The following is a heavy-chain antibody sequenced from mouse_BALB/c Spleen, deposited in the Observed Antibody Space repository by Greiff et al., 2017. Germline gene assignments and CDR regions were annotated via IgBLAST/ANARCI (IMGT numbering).Heavy chain of an antibody. CDR3: ARGGNYGGYYAMDY. CDR1: GFTFSDYY. CDR2: ISDGGSYT. V-gene: IGHV5-4*02. J-gene: IGHJ4*01. Sequence: EVQLQESGGGLVKPGGSLKLSCAASGFTFSDYYMYWVRQTPEKRLEWVATISDGGSYTYYPDSVKGRFTISRDNAKNNLYLQMSSLKSEDTAMYYCARGGNYGGYYAMDYWGQGTSVTVSS. D-gene: IGHD2-1*01.